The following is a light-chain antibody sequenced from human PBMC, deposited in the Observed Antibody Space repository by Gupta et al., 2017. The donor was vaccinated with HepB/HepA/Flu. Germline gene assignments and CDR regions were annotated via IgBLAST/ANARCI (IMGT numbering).Light chain of an antibody. CDR3: SSFTRSSTRV. V-gene: IGLV2-14*01. CDR1: SSDIGGYNY. J-gene: IGLJ1*01. CDR2: DVS. Sequence: QSALTQPASVSGSPGQSITISCTGTSSDIGGYNYVSWYQQRPGEAPKLTIYDVSKRPSGVSDRFSGSKSGNTASLTISGLQAEDEGDYYCSSFTRSSTRVFGTGTKVTVL.